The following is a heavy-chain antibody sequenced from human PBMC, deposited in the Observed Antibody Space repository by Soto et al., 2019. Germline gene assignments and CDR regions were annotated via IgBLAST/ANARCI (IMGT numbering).Heavy chain of an antibody. CDR1: GFTFSSYD. J-gene: IGHJ4*02. CDR3: ARGPAMAYFDY. D-gene: IGHD5-18*01. CDR2: IGTAGDT. V-gene: IGHV3-13*01. Sequence: LRLSCAASGFTFSSYDMHWVRQATGKGLEWVSAIGTAGDTYYPGSVKGRFTISRENAKNSLYLQMNSLRAGDTAVYYCARGPAMAYFDYWGQGTLVTVSS.